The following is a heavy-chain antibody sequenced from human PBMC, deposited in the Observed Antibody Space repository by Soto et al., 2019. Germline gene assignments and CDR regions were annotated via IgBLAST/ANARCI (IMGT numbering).Heavy chain of an antibody. J-gene: IGHJ6*02. CDR1: GGSISSSNW. CDR2: IYRSGST. V-gene: IGHV4-4*02. Sequence: KPSETLSLTCAVSGGSISSSNWWSWVRQPPGKGLEWVGEIYRSGSTNYNPSLKSRVTISVDKTKNQFSLKLSFVTAADTAVYYCARGRGGYSYTDYYYGMDVWGQGTTVTVSS. CDR3: ARGRGGYSYTDYYYGMDV. D-gene: IGHD5-18*01.